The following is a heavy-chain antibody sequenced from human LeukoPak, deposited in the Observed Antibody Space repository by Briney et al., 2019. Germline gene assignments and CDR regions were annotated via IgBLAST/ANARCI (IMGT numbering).Heavy chain of an antibody. CDR3: ARDTAGY. CDR1: GYTFTSYY. V-gene: IGHV1-46*01. CDR2: INPSGGST. Sequence: GASVKVSCKASGYTFTSYYMHGVRQAPGQGLEWMGIINPSGGSTSYAQKLQGRVTMTTDTSTSTAYMELRSLRSDDTAVYYCARDTAGYWGQGTLVTVSS. D-gene: IGHD4-17*01. J-gene: IGHJ4*02.